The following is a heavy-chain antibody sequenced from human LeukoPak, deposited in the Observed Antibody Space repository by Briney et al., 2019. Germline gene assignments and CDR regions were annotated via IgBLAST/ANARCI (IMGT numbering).Heavy chain of an antibody. Sequence: SVKVSCKASGGTFSSYAISWVRQAPGQGLEWMGGIIPIFGTANYAQKFQGRVTITADKSTSTAYMELSSLRSEDTAVYYCARDGADGYNRFYYYMDVWGKGTTVTISS. CDR2: IIPIFGTA. J-gene: IGHJ6*03. CDR3: ARDGADGYNRFYYYMDV. V-gene: IGHV1-69*06. D-gene: IGHD5-24*01. CDR1: GGTFSSYA.